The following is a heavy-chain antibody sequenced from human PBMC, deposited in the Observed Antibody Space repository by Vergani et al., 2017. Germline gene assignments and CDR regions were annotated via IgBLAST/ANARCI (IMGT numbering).Heavy chain of an antibody. V-gene: IGHV3-72*01. CDR3: ASRDITIFGVVIIRGYYYYGMDV. CDR2: TRNKANSYTT. Sequence: EVQLVESGGGLVQPGGSLRLSCAASGFTFSDHYMDWVRQAPGKGLEWVGRTRNKANSYTTEYAASVKGRFTISRDDSKNSLYLQMNSLKTEDTAVYYCASRDITIFGVVIIRGYYYYGMDVWGQGTTVTVSS. J-gene: IGHJ6*02. CDR1: GFTFSDHY. D-gene: IGHD3-3*01.